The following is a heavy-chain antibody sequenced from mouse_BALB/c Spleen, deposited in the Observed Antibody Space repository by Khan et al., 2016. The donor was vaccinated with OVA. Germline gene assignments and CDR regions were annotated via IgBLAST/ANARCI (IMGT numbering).Heavy chain of an antibody. CDR2: IDPENGDT. J-gene: IGHJ3*01. D-gene: IGHD2-4*01. Sequence: VQLQQSGAELVRSGASVKLSCTASGFNIKDYYMHWVKQRPEQGLEWIGWIDPENGDTEYAPKFQGKATMTADTSSNTAYLQLSSLTSEDTAVYCWNAGDYDYVWFAYWGQGTLVTVSA. CDR1: GFNIKDYY. V-gene: IGHV14-4*02. CDR3: NAGDYDYVWFAY.